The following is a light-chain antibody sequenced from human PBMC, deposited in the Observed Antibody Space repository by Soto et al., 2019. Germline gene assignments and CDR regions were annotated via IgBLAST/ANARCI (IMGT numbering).Light chain of an antibody. V-gene: IGLV2-11*01. CDR2: DVG. J-gene: IGLJ1*01. Sequence: QSALTQPRSVSGSPGQSVTLSCTGTSNDVGGYNYVSWYQQYPGKAPTLMIYDVGKRPSGVPDRFSGSKSGTSASLAISGLQSEDEADYYCAAWDDSLNGYVFGTGTKLTVL. CDR3: AAWDDSLNGYV. CDR1: SNDVGGYNY.